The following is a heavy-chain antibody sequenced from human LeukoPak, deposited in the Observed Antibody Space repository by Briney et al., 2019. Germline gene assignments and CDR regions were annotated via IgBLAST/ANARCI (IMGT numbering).Heavy chain of an antibody. CDR1: GYTFTSYG. Sequence: GASVKVSCKASGYTFTSYGISWVRQAPGQGLEWMGWISAYNGNTNYAQKLQGRVTMTTDTSTSTAYMELRSLRSDDTAVYYCARGPHCSSTSCYGRGQRYYGMDVWGQGTTVTVSS. CDR3: ARGPHCSSTSCYGRGQRYYGMDV. CDR2: ISAYNGNT. V-gene: IGHV1-18*01. D-gene: IGHD2-2*01. J-gene: IGHJ6*02.